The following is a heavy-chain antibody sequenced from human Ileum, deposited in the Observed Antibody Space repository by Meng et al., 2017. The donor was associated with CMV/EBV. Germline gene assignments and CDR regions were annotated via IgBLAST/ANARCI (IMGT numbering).Heavy chain of an antibody. CDR1: GFTFSSYS. Sequence: LSCAASGFTFSSYSMNWVRQAPGKGLEWVSSISSSSYIYYADSVKGRFTISRDNAKNSLYLQMNSLRAEDTAVYYCARALDYGLFDYWGQGTLVTVSS. CDR3: ARALDYGLFDY. V-gene: IGHV3-21*01. D-gene: IGHD4/OR15-4a*01. CDR2: ISSSSYI. J-gene: IGHJ4*02.